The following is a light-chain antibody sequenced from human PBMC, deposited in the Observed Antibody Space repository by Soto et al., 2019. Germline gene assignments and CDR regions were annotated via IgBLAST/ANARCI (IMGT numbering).Light chain of an antibody. V-gene: IGKV2-28*01. Sequence: DIVMTQSPLSLPVTPGEPAPISCRSSQSLLHSNGYNYLDWYLQKPGQSPQLLIYLAYNRASGVPDRFSGRGSGTDFTLKISRVEAEDVGVYYCMQALQTPRTFGQGTKVEIK. CDR1: QSLLHSNGYNY. CDR3: MQALQTPRT. J-gene: IGKJ1*01. CDR2: LAY.